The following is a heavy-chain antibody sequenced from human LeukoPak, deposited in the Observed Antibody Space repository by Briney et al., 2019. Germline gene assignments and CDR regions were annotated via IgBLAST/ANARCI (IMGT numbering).Heavy chain of an antibody. V-gene: IGHV3-48*04. Sequence: GGSLRLSCAASGFTFSSYSMNWVRQAPGKGLEWVSYISSSSSTIYYADSVKGRFTISRDNAKNSLYLQMNSLRAEDTALYYCAKDRSYDSSGAWDYWGQGTLVTVSS. CDR3: AKDRSYDSSGAWDY. CDR1: GFTFSSYS. J-gene: IGHJ4*02. CDR2: ISSSSSTI. D-gene: IGHD3-22*01.